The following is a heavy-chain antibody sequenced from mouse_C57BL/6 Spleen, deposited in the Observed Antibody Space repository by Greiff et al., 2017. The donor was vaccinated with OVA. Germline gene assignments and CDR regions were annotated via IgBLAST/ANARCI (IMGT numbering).Heavy chain of an antibody. CDR1: GFTFSNYW. J-gene: IGHJ2*01. Sequence: DVKLVESGGGLVQPGGSMKLSCVASGFTFSNYWMNWVRQSPEKGLEWVAQIRLKSDNYATHYAESVKGRFTISRDDSKSSVYLQMNNLRAEDTGIYYCTGGSSWYYFDYWGQGTTLTVSS. CDR2: IRLKSDNYAT. CDR3: TGGSSWYYFDY. D-gene: IGHD1-1*01. V-gene: IGHV6-3*01.